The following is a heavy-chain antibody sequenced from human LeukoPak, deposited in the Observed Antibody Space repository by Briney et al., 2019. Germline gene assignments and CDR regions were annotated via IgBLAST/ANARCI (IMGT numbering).Heavy chain of an antibody. CDR3: ARDGYNVAFDI. V-gene: IGHV3-33*01. D-gene: IGHD1-14*01. CDR2: IWYDGSNQ. J-gene: IGHJ3*02. CDR1: GFTFTSYV. Sequence: GRSLRLSCAASGFTFTSYVMHWVRQAPGKGLEWVAVIWYDGSNQYYADSVKGRFTISRDDSKNTLYLQMNSLRAEDTAVYYCARDGYNVAFDIWGQGTMVTVSS.